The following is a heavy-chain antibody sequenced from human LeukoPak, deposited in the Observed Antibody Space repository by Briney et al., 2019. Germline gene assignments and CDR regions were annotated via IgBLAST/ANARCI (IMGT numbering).Heavy chain of an antibody. Sequence: ASVKVSCKASGYTFTSYYMHWVRQAPGQGLEWMGWINPNSGGTNYAQKFQGRVTMTRDTSISTAYMELSRLRSDDTAVYYCAREGDYYDSSGSPNWFDPWGQGTLVTVSS. CDR1: GYTFTSYY. D-gene: IGHD3-22*01. CDR3: AREGDYYDSSGSPNWFDP. V-gene: IGHV1-2*02. CDR2: INPNSGGT. J-gene: IGHJ5*02.